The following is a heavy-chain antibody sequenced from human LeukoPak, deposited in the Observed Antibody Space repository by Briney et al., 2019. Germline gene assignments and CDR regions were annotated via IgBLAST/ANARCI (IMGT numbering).Heavy chain of an antibody. CDR2: INPNSGGT. D-gene: IGHD5-24*01. CDR3: AREGDGYNSLPFWFDP. V-gene: IGHV1-2*02. Sequence: ASVKVSCKASGYTFTGYYMHWVRQAPGQGLEWMGWINPNSGGTNYAQKFQGRVTMTRDTSISTAYMELSRLRSDDTAVYYCAREGDGYNSLPFWFDPWGQGTLVTVSS. J-gene: IGHJ5*02. CDR1: GYTFTGYY.